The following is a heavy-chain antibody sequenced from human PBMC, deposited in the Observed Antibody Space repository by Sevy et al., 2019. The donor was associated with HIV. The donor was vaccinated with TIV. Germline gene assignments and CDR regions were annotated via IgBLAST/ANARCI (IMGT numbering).Heavy chain of an antibody. J-gene: IGHJ4*02. D-gene: IGHD2-2*01. CDR1: GGSINNYY. CDR2: IFHTGGT. CDR3: ARHEGSWRTPAAHFDN. Sequence: SETLSLTCSVSGGSINNYYWSWIRQPPGKELEWIGYIFHTGGTTYSPSLKRRVTISLDTSKNQLYLKLTSVTAADTATYYCARHEGSWRTPAAHFDNWGQGTLVTVSS. V-gene: IGHV4-59*08.